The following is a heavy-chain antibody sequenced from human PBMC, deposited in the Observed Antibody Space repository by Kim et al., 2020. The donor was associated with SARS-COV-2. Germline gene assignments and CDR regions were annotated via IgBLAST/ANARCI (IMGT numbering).Heavy chain of an antibody. CDR2: GCDDGTI. Sequence: SETLSLTCTVSGCSISITSYYWGWNRQHPGKGLEWITIGCDDGTIIYNPSIKSRVTISLDTYKKQFSLGLTSVTAADTPLYYCARTGLVPSGNFDHWSQG. CDR1: GCSISITSYY. CDR3: ARTGLVPSGNFDH. D-gene: IGHD2-15*01. J-gene: IGHJ4*02. V-gene: IGHV4-39*01.